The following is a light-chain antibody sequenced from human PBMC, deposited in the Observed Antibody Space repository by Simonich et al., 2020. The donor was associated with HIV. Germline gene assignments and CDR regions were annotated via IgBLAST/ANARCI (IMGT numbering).Light chain of an antibody. CDR2: GAS. CDR3: QQYNSWPT. J-gene: IGKJ4*01. CDR1: QSISRN. Sequence: EIVMTQSPATLSVSPGERATLSCRASQSISRNLAWYQQRPGQAPRLLIYGASTRATGFPARFSGSGSGTEFTLTISSMQTEDFAVYYCQQYNSWPTFGGGTKVEIK. V-gene: IGKV3-15*01.